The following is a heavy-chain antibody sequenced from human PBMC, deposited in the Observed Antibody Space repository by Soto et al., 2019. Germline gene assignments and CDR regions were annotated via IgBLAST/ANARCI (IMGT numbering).Heavy chain of an antibody. J-gene: IGHJ4*02. D-gene: IGHD3-22*01. CDR2: ISGSGGST. CDR3: AKFIDSSGYYANYFDY. CDR1: GFTFSSYA. V-gene: IGHV3-23*01. Sequence: PGGSLRLSCAASGFTFSSYAMSWVRQAPGKGLEWVSAISGSGGSTYYADSVKGRFTISRDNSKNTLYLQMNSLRAEDTAVYYCAKFIDSSGYYANYFDYWGQGTLVTVSS.